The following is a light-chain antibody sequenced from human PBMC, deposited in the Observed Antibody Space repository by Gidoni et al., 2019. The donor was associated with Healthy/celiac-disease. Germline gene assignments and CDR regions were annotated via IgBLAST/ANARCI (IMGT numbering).Light chain of an antibody. CDR2: AAS. J-gene: IGKJ3*01. CDR1: QSISSY. CDR3: QQSYSTPFT. V-gene: IGKV1-39*01. Sequence: DIQMTKSPSSLSASVGDRVTITCRASQSISSYLNWYQQKPGKAPKLLIYAASSLQSGVPSRFSGSGSGTDFPLTLSSLQPEDFATYYCQQSYSTPFTFGPGTKVDIK.